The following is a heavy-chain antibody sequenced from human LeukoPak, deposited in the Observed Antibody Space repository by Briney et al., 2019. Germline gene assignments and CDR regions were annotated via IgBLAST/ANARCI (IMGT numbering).Heavy chain of an antibody. CDR1: GGSIRSYY. Sequence: PSETLSLTCTVSGGSIRSYYWSWIRQPPGKGLEWIGYIYYSGSTNYNPSLKSRVTISVDTSKNQFSLKLSSVTAADTAVYYCARNRDYGDYGGFDYWGQGTLVTVSS. CDR2: IYYSGST. J-gene: IGHJ4*02. V-gene: IGHV4-59*01. D-gene: IGHD4-17*01. CDR3: ARNRDYGDYGGFDY.